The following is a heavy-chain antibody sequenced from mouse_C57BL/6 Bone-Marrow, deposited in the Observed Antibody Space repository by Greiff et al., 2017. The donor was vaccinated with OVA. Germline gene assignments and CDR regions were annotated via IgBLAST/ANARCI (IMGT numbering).Heavy chain of an antibody. V-gene: IGHV10-1*01. CDR2: IRSKSNNYAT. CDR1: GFSFNTYA. Sequence: DVKLVESGGGLVQPKGSLKLSCAASGFSFNTYAMNWVRQAPGKGLEWVARIRSKSNNYATYYADSVKDRFTISRDDSESMLYLQMNNLKTEDTAMYYCVSIYYDYDAWFAYWGQGTLVTVSA. CDR3: VSIYYDYDAWFAY. J-gene: IGHJ3*01. D-gene: IGHD2-4*01.